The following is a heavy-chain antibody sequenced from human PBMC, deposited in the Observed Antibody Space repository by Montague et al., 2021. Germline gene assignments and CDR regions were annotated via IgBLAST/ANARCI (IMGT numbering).Heavy chain of an antibody. CDR1: GGAISSEGYY. Sequence: TLSLTCNVSGGAISSEGYYWSWIRQHPGKGLEWIGYIYSSGSTYYSPSLESRITISVDTSQNQFSPRLTSVTAADTAVYFCASGNDYSGNCFDYWGQGTLVTVSS. CDR2: IYSSGST. V-gene: IGHV4-31*03. J-gene: IGHJ4*02. CDR3: ASGNDYSGNCFDY. D-gene: IGHD4-23*01.